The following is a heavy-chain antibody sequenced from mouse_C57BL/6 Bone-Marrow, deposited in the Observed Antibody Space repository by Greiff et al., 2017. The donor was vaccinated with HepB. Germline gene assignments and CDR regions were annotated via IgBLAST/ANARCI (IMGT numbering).Heavy chain of an antibody. J-gene: IGHJ4*01. V-gene: IGHV1-19*01. D-gene: IGHD2-3*01. Sequence: EVQLQQSGPVLVKPGASVKMSCKASGYTFTDYYMNWVKQSHGKSLEWIGVINPYNGGTSYNQKFKGKATLTVDKSSSTAYMELNSLTSEDSAVYYCAIYVLAMDYWGQGTSVTVSS. CDR3: AIYVLAMDY. CDR2: INPYNGGT. CDR1: GYTFTDYY.